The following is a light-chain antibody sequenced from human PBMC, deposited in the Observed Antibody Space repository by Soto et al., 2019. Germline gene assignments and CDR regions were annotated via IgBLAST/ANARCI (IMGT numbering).Light chain of an antibody. Sequence: IQLTQSPSSLSASVGDRVTITCRASQGINSFLAWYQQKPGKAPKLLIYAASTLQSGVPSRFSGSRSGTEFTLTISSLQPEDLATYYCQQLNGYVALTFGGGTKV. V-gene: IGKV1-9*01. CDR3: QQLNGYVALT. CDR1: QGINSF. J-gene: IGKJ4*01. CDR2: AAS.